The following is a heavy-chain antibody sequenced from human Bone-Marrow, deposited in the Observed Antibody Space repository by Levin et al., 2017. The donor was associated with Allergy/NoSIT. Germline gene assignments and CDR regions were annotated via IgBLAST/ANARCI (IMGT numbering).Heavy chain of an antibody. CDR2: IYNSGST. D-gene: IGHD5-18*01. V-gene: IGHV4-59*01. CDR3: ARARSGGYSYGFEGFDP. Sequence: SETLSLTCSVSGGSINNYYWSWIRQPPGKGLDWIGYIYNSGSTNYNPSLKTRVTISVDTSKNQFSLKLSSVTAADTAVYYCARARSGGYSYGFEGFDPWGQGTLVTVSS. CDR1: GGSINNYY. J-gene: IGHJ5*02.